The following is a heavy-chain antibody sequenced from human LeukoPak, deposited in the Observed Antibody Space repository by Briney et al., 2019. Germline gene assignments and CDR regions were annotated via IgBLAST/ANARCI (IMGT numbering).Heavy chain of an antibody. CDR3: ATWIQLTDAFHI. CDR1: GHTLTELS. CDR2: FDPEDGET. Sequence: ASVKASCKVSGHTLTELSLHWVRQTLGKGLEWMGGFDPEDGETIYAQKFQGRVTMTEDTYTDTAYMELSSLRSEDTAVYYCATWIQLTDAFHIWGQGTMVTVSS. J-gene: IGHJ3*02. D-gene: IGHD5-18*01. V-gene: IGHV1-24*01.